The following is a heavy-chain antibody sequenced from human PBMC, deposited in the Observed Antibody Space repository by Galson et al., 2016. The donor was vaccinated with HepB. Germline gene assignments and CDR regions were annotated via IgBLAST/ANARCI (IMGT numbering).Heavy chain of an antibody. CDR3: TRHREWELQQFEF. CDR2: LFYSSYT. V-gene: IGHV4-39*01. CDR1: GGQIRDSKFY. J-gene: IGHJ4*02. D-gene: IGHD1-26*01. Sequence: SETLSLTCTVSGGQIRDSKFYWGWVRLTPGKGLEWIGSLFYSSYTTYSPSLRSRLTISVDASKNEFSLRLTSVTSADTGVYFCTRHREWELQQFEFWGQGARVIVSS.